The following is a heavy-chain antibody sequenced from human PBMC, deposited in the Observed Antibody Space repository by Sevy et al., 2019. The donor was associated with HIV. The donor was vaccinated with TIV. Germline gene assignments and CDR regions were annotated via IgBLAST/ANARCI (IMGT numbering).Heavy chain of an antibody. CDR2: IRYDGSNK. V-gene: IGHV3-30*02. D-gene: IGHD6-13*01. J-gene: IGHJ4*02. Sequence: GGSLRLSCAASGFTFSSYGMHWVRQAPGKGLEWVAFIRYDGSNKYYADSVKGRFTISRDNSKNTLYLQMNSLRAEDTAVYYCAKESSSWSLYFDYWGQRTLVTVSS. CDR1: GFTFSSYG. CDR3: AKESSSWSLYFDY.